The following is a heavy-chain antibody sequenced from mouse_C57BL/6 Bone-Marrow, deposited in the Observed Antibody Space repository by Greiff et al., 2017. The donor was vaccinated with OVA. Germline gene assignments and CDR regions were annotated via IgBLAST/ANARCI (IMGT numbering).Heavy chain of an antibody. D-gene: IGHD2-5*01. Sequence: EVQGVESGGGLVKPGGSLKLSCAASGFTFSSYAMSWVRPTPETRLEWVATISDGGSYTYYPDNVKGRFTISRDNAKNNLYLQMSHLKSEDTAMYYCARVPYSNFLDYWGQGTTLTVSS. CDR1: GFTFSSYA. CDR3: ARVPYSNFLDY. CDR2: ISDGGSYT. J-gene: IGHJ2*01. V-gene: IGHV5-4*01.